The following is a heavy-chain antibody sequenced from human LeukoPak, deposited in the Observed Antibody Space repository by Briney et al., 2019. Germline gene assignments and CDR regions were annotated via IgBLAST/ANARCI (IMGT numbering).Heavy chain of an antibody. Sequence: GGSLRLSCAASGFTFSDYYMSWIRQAPGKGLEWAAYISSGTYYADSVKGRFTVSRDNAKNSLYLQMNTLRVEDTAVYYCTRDLMDYDVSTGLHHYYMDVWGQGTTVTVSS. CDR2: ISSGT. D-gene: IGHD3-9*01. J-gene: IGHJ6*02. V-gene: IGHV3-11*04. CDR3: TRDLMDYDVSTGLHHYYMDV. CDR1: GFTFSDYY.